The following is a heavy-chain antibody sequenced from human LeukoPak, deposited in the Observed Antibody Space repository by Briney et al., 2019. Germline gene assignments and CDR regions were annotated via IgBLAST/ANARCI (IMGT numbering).Heavy chain of an antibody. J-gene: IGHJ4*02. CDR3: ARAGDFGWLLHF. Sequence: GGSLRLSCAASGFTVSSNYMSWVRQAPGRGLEWVSVIYSGGSTYYADSVKGRFTISRDNSKNTLYLQMNSLRAEDTAVYYCARAGDFGWLLHFWGQGTLVTVST. D-gene: IGHD3-10*01. CDR1: GFTVSSNY. CDR2: IYSGGST. V-gene: IGHV3-66*01.